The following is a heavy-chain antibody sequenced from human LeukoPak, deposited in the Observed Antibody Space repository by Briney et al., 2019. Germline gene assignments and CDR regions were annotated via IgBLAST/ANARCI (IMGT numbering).Heavy chain of an antibody. V-gene: IGHV4-4*02. CDR3: ADNMVHQKIDY. CDR1: GGSISSSNW. Sequence: SGTLSLTCAVSGGSISSSNWWTWVRQPPGKGLEWIGEIYHSGSTNNNPSLKSRVTISVDKSENQFSLNLTSVTAADTAVYYCADNMVHQKIDYWGQGILVTVSS. D-gene: IGHD2/OR15-2a*01. CDR2: IYHSGST. J-gene: IGHJ4*02.